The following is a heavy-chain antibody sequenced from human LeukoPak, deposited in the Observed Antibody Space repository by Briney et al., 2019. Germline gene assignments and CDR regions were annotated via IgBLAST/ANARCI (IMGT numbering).Heavy chain of an antibody. J-gene: IGHJ1*01. CDR1: GFTLSGAW. CDR3: ARVSGPGLDEYFHL. Sequence: GGSLRLSCAASGFTLSGAWMHWVRQAPGKGLVWVSRINPDGTDTRYADSVKGRFTISRDDAKNTLYLHMNSLRAEDTAVYYCARVSGPGLDEYFHLWGQGTLVTVSP. D-gene: IGHD3-10*01. V-gene: IGHV3-74*01. CDR2: INPDGTDT.